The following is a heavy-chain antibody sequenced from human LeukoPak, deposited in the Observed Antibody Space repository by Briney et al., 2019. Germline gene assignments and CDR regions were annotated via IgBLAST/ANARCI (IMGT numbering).Heavy chain of an antibody. CDR2: INHSGST. D-gene: IGHD3-3*01. CDR1: GGSFSGYY. CDR3: ARRYPGYDFWSGYSNYYMDV. J-gene: IGHJ6*03. Sequence: PSETLSLTCAVYGGSFSGYYWSWIRQPPGKGLEWIGEINHSGSTNYNPSLKSRVTISVDTSKNQFSLKLSSVTAADTAVYYCARRYPGYDFWSGYSNYYMDVWGKGTTVTVSS. V-gene: IGHV4-34*01.